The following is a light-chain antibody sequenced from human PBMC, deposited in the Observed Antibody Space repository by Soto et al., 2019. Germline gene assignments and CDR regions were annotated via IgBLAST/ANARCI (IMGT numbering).Light chain of an antibody. V-gene: IGKV3-20*01. J-gene: IGKJ5*01. CDR2: GAS. Sequence: EIELTQSPGTLSLSPGERATLSCRASQSVSSSYLAWYQQKPGQAPRLLIYGASSRATGIPDRFSGSGSGTDFTLTISRLEPEDFAVYYCQQYGSSPSRVTFGQGTRLEIK. CDR1: QSVSSSY. CDR3: QQYGSSPSRVT.